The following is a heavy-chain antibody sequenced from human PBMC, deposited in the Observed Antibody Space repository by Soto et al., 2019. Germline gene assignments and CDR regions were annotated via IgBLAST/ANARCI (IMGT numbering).Heavy chain of an antibody. CDR1: GFIFSSYS. V-gene: IGHV3-48*02. CDR2: ISSTGSII. Sequence: EVQLVESGGGLIQPGGSLRLSCAASGFIFSSYSMKWVRQAPGKGLEWVSYISSTGSIIYYADSVKGRFTISRDNAKNSLYLQMNSLRDEDTAVYYCARGRGALSEFADWGQGSLVTVSS. J-gene: IGHJ4*02. CDR3: ARGRGALSEFAD.